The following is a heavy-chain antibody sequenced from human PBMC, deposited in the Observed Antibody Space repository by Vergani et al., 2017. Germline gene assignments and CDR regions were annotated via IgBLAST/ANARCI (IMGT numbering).Heavy chain of an antibody. V-gene: IGHV3-30*03. Sequence: QVHLLESGGGVVQPGRSLRLSCVVSGFTSSYYGMHWVRQAPGKGLEWGAVISYDGTQKYYADSVKGRFTISRDNSKSTLYLQMNSLRTEDTAVYYCATKSCGSPGCQIGYFREWGQGTLVTVSS. CDR3: ATKSCGSPGCQIGYFRE. D-gene: IGHD3-22*01. CDR2: ISYDGTQK. J-gene: IGHJ1*01. CDR1: GFTSSYYG.